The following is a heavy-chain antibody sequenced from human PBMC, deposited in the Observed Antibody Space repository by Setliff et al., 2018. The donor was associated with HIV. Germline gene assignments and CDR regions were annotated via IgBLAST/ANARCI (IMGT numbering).Heavy chain of an antibody. D-gene: IGHD6-13*01. CDR1: GFTFSSYW. CDR2: INSDGSST. J-gene: IGHJ4*02. V-gene: IGHV3-74*01. CDR3: ARGPYSSSWYDY. Sequence: GGSLRLSCAASGFTFSSYWMHWVRQAPGKGLVWVSRINSDGSSTSYADSAKGRFTISRDNAKNTLYLQMNSLRAEDTAVYYCARGPYSSSWYDYWGQGTLVTVSS.